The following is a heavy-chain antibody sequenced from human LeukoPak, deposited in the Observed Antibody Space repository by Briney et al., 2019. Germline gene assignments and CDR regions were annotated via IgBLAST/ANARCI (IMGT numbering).Heavy chain of an antibody. CDR3: ANFYGSGSYYSPDY. J-gene: IGHJ4*02. CDR2: ISGSGGST. Sequence: GGSLRLSCAASGFTFSSYAMNWVRQAPGKGLEWVSAISGSGGSTYYADSVKGRFTIPRDNSKNTLYLQMNSLRAEDTAVYFCANFYGSGSYYSPDYWGQGTLVTVSP. CDR1: GFTFSSYA. D-gene: IGHD3-10*01. V-gene: IGHV3-23*01.